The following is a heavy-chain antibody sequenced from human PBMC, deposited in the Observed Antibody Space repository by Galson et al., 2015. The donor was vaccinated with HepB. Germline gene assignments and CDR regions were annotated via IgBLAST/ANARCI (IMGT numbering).Heavy chain of an antibody. V-gene: IGHV3-33*01. CDR3: ARVRGNYPNWCFDL. J-gene: IGHJ2*01. Sequence: SLRLSCAASGFTFSNFGMNWVRQAPGKGLEWVAIIWYDGSNKYFADSVKGRFTISRDNSKNTLYLQMNSLRAEDTAVYYCARVRGNYPNWCFDLWGHGTLVTVSS. CDR1: GFTFSNFG. D-gene: IGHD1-26*01. CDR2: IWYDGSNK.